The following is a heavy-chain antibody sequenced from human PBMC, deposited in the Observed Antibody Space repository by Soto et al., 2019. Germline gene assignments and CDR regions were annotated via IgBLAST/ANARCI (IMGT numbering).Heavy chain of an antibody. D-gene: IGHD1-26*01. CDR1: GYSFASHW. Sequence: PGESLKISCNGSGYSFASHWVAWVRQMPEKGLEWIGTIYPGDSDTKYSSAFRGHVTISADTSVSTAYLQWRSLEATDSAIYYCARYSGSYWHYLDFWGQGTLVIVSS. CDR2: IYPGDSDT. CDR3: ARYSGSYWHYLDF. J-gene: IGHJ4*02. V-gene: IGHV5-51*01.